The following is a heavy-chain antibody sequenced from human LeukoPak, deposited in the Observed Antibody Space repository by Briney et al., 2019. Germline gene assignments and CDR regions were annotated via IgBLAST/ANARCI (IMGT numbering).Heavy chain of an antibody. CDR3: AKLDGIAGLDY. CDR2: IGSSGRTI. Sequence: QSGGSLRLSCAASGFTFSSYEMNWVRQAPGKGLEWVSYIGSSGRTIYYADSVKGRFTISRDNAKDSLYLEMNSLRAEDTAVYYCAKLDGIAGLDYWGQGTLVTVSS. J-gene: IGHJ4*02. V-gene: IGHV3-48*03. CDR1: GFTFSSYE. D-gene: IGHD6-13*01.